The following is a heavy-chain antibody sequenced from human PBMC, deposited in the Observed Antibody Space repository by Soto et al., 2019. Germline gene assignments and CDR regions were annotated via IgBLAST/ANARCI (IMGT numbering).Heavy chain of an antibody. J-gene: IGHJ6*02. D-gene: IGHD3-22*01. Sequence: ASVKVSCKASGCTFTSYDINWVRQATGQGLEWMGWMNPNSGNTGYAQKFQGRVTMTRNTSISTAYMELSSLRSEDTAVYYCARGWDYYDSSGYYRTGYGMDVWGQGTTVTVSS. CDR3: ARGWDYYDSSGYYRTGYGMDV. CDR2: MNPNSGNT. V-gene: IGHV1-8*01. CDR1: GCTFTSYD.